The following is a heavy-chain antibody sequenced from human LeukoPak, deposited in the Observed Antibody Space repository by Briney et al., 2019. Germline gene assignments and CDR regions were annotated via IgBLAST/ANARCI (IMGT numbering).Heavy chain of an antibody. CDR1: GYTFTSYG. Sequence: ASVKVSCKASGYTFTSYGTSWVRQAPGQGLEWMGWISAYNGNTNYAQKLQGRVTMTTDTSTSTAYMELRSLRSDDTAVYYCARDPYYDILTGYCPLDYWGQGTLVTVSS. CDR3: ARDPYYDILTGYCPLDY. J-gene: IGHJ4*02. V-gene: IGHV1-18*01. D-gene: IGHD3-9*01. CDR2: ISAYNGNT.